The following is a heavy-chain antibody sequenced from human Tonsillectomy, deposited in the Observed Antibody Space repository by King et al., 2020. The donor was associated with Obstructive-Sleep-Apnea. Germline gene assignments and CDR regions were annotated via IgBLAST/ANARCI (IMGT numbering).Heavy chain of an antibody. V-gene: IGHV3-30*04. CDR2: ISNYGSNK. D-gene: IGHD2-2*01. Sequence: VQLVESGGGVVQPGRGLRLSCAASGLAFNDYSLHWVRQAAGKGLEGVAFISNYGSNKYYADSVKGRLTLSRDNSKNTLFLQMNSLRAEDTAVYYCSRDRTSTGYYGMDVWGQGTTVTVSS. CDR1: GLAFNDYS. CDR3: SRDRTSTGYYGMDV. J-gene: IGHJ6*02.